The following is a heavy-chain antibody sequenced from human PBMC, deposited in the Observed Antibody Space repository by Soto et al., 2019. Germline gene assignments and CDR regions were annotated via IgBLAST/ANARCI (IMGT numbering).Heavy chain of an antibody. D-gene: IGHD2-2*02. CDR2: ITGSGGST. CDR3: ASTGYCSSTSCHNDAFDI. CDR1: GFTFSSYA. Sequence: GGSLRLSCAASGFTFSSYAMSWVRQSPGKGLTWVSVITGSGGSTYYADSVKGRFTISRHNSKNTLYLQMNSLRAEDTAVYYCASTGYCSSTSCHNDAFDIWGQGTMVTVSS. J-gene: IGHJ3*02. V-gene: IGHV3-23*01.